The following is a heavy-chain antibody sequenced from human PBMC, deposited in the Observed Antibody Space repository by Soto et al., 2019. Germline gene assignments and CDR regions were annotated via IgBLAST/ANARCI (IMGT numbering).Heavy chain of an antibody. Sequence: QVQLVESGGGVVQPGRSLRLSCAASGFTFSSYGMHWVRQAPGKGLEWVAVIWYDGSNKYYADSVKGRFTISRDNSKNTLYLQMNSLRAEDTAVYYCARDGSSNPQLGFDYWGQGTLVTVSS. CDR1: GFTFSSYG. CDR2: IWYDGSNK. D-gene: IGHD4-4*01. V-gene: IGHV3-33*01. J-gene: IGHJ4*02. CDR3: ARDGSSNPQLGFDY.